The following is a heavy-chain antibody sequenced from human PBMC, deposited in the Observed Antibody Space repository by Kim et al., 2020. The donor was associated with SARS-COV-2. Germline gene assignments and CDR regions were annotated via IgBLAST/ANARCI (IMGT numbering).Heavy chain of an antibody. J-gene: IGHJ4*02. CDR2: INSDGSNT. CDR3: ARSSSGWYAVDY. CDR1: GFTFSSYW. Sequence: GGSLRLSCAASGFTFSSYWMHWVRQAPGKGLVWVSRINSDGSNTSYADSVKGRFTISRDNAKNTLYLQMNSLRAEDTAVYYCARSSSGWYAVDYWGQGTLVTVSS. V-gene: IGHV3-74*01. D-gene: IGHD6-19*01.